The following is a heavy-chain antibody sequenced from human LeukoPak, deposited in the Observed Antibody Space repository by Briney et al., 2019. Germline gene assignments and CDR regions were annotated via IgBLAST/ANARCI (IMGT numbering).Heavy chain of an antibody. J-gene: IGHJ4*02. CDR2: MNPNSGNT. D-gene: IGHD3-22*01. V-gene: IGHV1-8*03. CDR3: ARFDDSSGYSDY. Sequence: GASVKVSCKASGYTFTSYDINWVRQATGQGLEWMGWMNPNSGNTGYAQKFQGRVTITRNTSISTAYMEPSSLRSEDTAVYYCARFDDSSGYSDYWGQGTLVTVSS. CDR1: GYTFTSYD.